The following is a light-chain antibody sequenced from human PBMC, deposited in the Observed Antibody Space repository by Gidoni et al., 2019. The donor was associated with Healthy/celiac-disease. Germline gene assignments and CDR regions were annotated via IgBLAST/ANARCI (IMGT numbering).Light chain of an antibody. CDR2: AAS. CDR3: QQANSFPIT. J-gene: IGKJ5*01. CDR1: QCISSW. Sequence: IQMTQSPSSVSASVGDKVTITCRASQCISSWLAWYQQKPGKAPKLLIYAASSLQSGVPSRISGSGSGTDFTLTISRLQPEDFATYYCQQANSFPITFGQGTRLEIK. V-gene: IGKV1-12*01.